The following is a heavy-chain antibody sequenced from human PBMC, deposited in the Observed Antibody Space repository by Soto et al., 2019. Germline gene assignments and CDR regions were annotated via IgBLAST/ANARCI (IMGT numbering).Heavy chain of an antibody. Sequence: EVQLVESGGGLVQPGRSLRLSCAASGFTFDDYAMHWVRQAPGKGLEWVSGISWNSGSIGYADSVKGRFTISRDNAKNSLYLQMNSLRAEDTALYYCAKKYSDFGTALCAFDSWGQGTMVTVSS. CDR2: ISWNSGSI. CDR3: AKKYSDFGTALCAFDS. CDR1: GFTFDDYA. V-gene: IGHV3-9*01. D-gene: IGHD3-3*01. J-gene: IGHJ3*02.